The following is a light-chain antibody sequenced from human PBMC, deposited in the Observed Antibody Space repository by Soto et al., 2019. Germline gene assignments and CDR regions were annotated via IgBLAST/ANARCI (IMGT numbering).Light chain of an antibody. V-gene: IGKV3-15*01. CDR3: QHRSTWPRS. CDR2: GAS. J-gene: IGKJ4*02. CDR1: QSVSSN. Sequence: EIVMTQSPATLSVSPGERATLSCRASQSVSSNLAWYQQKPGQAPRLLFYGASTRATGIPARFSGSGSGTAFSLSISSLEPDDFAVYYCQHRSTWPRSFGRGTKVE.